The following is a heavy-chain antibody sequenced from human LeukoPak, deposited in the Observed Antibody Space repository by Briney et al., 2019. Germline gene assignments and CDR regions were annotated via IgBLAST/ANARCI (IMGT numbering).Heavy chain of an antibody. D-gene: IGHD1-1*01. CDR2: ISSNGGST. Sequence: GGSLRLSCAASGFTFSSYAMHWARQAPGKGLEYVSAISSNGGSTYYANSVKGRFTISRDNSKNTLYLQMGSLRAEDMAVYYCARDGERRLEPPTYYYYYYYMDVWGKGTTVTVSS. CDR1: GFTFSSYA. CDR3: ARDGERRLEPPTYYYYYYYMDV. V-gene: IGHV3-64*01. J-gene: IGHJ6*03.